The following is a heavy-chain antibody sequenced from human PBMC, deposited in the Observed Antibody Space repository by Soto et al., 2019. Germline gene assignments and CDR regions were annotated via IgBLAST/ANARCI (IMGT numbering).Heavy chain of an antibody. J-gene: IGHJ4*02. V-gene: IGHV3-33*01. Sequence: QVQLVESGGGVVQPGRSLRLSCAASGFTFSSYGMHWVRQAPGKGLEWVAVIWYDGSNKYYADSLKGRFTISRDNSKNTLYLQMNSLRAEDTAVYYCARGGGARWHFDYWGQGTLVTVSS. D-gene: IGHD3-16*01. CDR2: IWYDGSNK. CDR3: ARGGGARWHFDY. CDR1: GFTFSSYG.